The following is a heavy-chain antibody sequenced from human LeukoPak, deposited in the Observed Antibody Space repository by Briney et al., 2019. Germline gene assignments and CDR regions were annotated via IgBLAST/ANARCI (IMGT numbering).Heavy chain of an antibody. D-gene: IGHD6-13*01. Sequence: GGSLRLSCAASGFTFSSYGMHWVRQAPGKGLEWVAVISYDGSNKYYADSVKGRFTISRDNSKNTLFLQMNSLRTEDTAVYYCARDLDSSSWYILWFDPWGQGTLVTVSS. CDR3: ARDLDSSSWYILWFDP. CDR1: GFTFSSYG. J-gene: IGHJ5*02. V-gene: IGHV3-30*03. CDR2: ISYDGSNK.